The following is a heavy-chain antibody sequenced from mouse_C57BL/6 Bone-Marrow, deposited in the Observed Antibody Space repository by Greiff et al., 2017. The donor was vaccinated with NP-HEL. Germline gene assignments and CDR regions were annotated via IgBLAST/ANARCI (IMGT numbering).Heavy chain of an antibody. D-gene: IGHD1-2*01. CDR3: ARRDLYYGLFAY. CDR2: ISNGGGST. Sequence: EVKLMESGGGLVQPGGSLKLSCAASGFTFSDYYMYWVRQTPEKRLEWVAYISNGGGSTYYPDTVKGRFTISRDNAKNTLYLQMSRLKSEDTAMYYCARRDLYYGLFAYWGQGTLVTVSA. V-gene: IGHV5-12*01. CDR1: GFTFSDYY. J-gene: IGHJ3*01.